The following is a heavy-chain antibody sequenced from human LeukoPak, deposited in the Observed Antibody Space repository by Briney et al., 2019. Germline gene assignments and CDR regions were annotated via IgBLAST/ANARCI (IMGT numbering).Heavy chain of an antibody. D-gene: IGHD5-12*01. CDR3: ARDRDGYNLGAFDI. CDR2: IYHSGST. V-gene: IGHV4-30-2*01. J-gene: IGHJ3*02. Sequence: SQTLSLTCAVSGGSISSGGYSWSWIRQPPGKGLEWIGYIYHSGSTYYNPSLKSRVTISVDRSKNQFSLKLSSVTAADTAVYYCARDRDGYNLGAFDIWGQGTMVTVSS. CDR1: GGSISSGGYS.